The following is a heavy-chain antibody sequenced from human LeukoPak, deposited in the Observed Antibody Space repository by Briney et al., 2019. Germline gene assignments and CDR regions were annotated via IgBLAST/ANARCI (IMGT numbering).Heavy chain of an antibody. V-gene: IGHV3-33*01. CDR3: VTHYKWDLLVHAFDF. D-gene: IGHD1-26*01. CDR2: IWHDGSPT. J-gene: IGHJ3*01. CDR1: GIPFKKYG. Sequence: GRSLRLSCAVSGIPFKKYGMHWVRQAPGKGLEWVATIWHDGSPTMYADSAKGRFTISRDDSKNMLYLQMNSLRAEDTAEYYCVTHYKWDLLVHAFDFWGQGTRVTVSS.